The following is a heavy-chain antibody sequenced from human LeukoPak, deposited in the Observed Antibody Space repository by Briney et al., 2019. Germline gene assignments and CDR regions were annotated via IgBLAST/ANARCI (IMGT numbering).Heavy chain of an antibody. V-gene: IGHV3-30-3*01. CDR3: ARGGTGSSWAY. CDR2: ISYDGSNK. J-gene: IGHJ4*02. D-gene: IGHD6-13*01. Sequence: GGSLRLSCAASGFTFGSYAMHWVRQAPGKGLEWVAVISYDGSNKYYADSVKGRFTISRDNSKSTLYLQMNSLRAEDTAVYYCARGGTGSSWAYWGQGTLVTVSS. CDR1: GFTFGSYA.